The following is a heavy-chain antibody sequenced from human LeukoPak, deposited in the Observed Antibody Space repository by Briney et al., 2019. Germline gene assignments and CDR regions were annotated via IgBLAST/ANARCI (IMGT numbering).Heavy chain of an antibody. D-gene: IGHD3-22*01. CDR1: GFSLSTSGVG. Sequence: ESGPTLVKPTQTLTLTCTFSGFSLSTSGVGVGWIRQPPGKALEWLALIYWNDDKRYSPSLKNRLTITKDTSKNQVVLTMTNMDPVDTATYYCAHREAYDSSGYELDAFDIWGQGTMVTVSS. CDR3: AHREAYDSSGYELDAFDI. CDR2: IYWNDDK. V-gene: IGHV2-5*01. J-gene: IGHJ3*02.